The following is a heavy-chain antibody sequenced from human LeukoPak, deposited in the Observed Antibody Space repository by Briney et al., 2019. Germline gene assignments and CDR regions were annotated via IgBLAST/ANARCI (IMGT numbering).Heavy chain of an antibody. Sequence: SETLSLTCAVYGGSFSGYYWSWIRQPPGKGLEWIGYIYYSGNTKYNPSLKSRVTISVDTSKNQFSLNVRSVTAADTAVYYCARGYDHYRGDYWGQGTLVTVSS. J-gene: IGHJ4*02. CDR3: ARGYDHYRGDY. CDR1: GGSFSGYY. D-gene: IGHD3-16*01. V-gene: IGHV4-59*01. CDR2: IYYSGNT.